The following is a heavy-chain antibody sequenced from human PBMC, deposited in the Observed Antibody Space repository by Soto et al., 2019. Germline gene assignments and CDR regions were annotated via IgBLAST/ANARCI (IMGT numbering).Heavy chain of an antibody. Sequence: QVQLVESGGGVVQPGRSLRLSCAASGFTFSSYAMHWVRQAPGKGLEWVAVISYDGSNKYYADSVKGRFTISRDNSKNTLYLQMNSLRAEDTAVYYCASLLAQPLTNWFDPWGQGTLVTVSS. D-gene: IGHD2-2*01. V-gene: IGHV3-30-3*01. CDR2: ISYDGSNK. CDR3: ASLLAQPLTNWFDP. J-gene: IGHJ5*02. CDR1: GFTFSSYA.